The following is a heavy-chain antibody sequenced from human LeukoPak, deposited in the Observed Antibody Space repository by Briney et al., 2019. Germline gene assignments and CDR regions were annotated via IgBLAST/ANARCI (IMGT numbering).Heavy chain of an antibody. CDR3: ARDRDSSGWFGIDY. J-gene: IGHJ4*02. V-gene: IGHV3-33*01. D-gene: IGHD6-19*01. CDR1: GFTFRRYG. CDR2: IYFDGSNK. Sequence: PGRSLRLSCPASGFTFRRYGMHWLRQAPAKGLEGVAVIYFDGSNKYYADPEKGRFTISRDNSKNTLYLQLNTLKAEDTAVYYCARDRDSSGWFGIDYWGQGTLVSVPS.